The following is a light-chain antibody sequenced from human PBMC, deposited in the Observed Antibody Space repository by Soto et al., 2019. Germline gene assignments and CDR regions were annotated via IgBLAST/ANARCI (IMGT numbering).Light chain of an antibody. V-gene: IGKV3-20*01. CDR2: GAS. CDR1: QSVSSNY. J-gene: IGKJ1*01. Sequence: EFVLTQSPGTLSLSPGERATLSCRASQSVSSNYLAWYQQKPGQAPRPLIYGASSRATGIPDRFSGSGAGTDFTLTISRLESEDFAVYYCQQYGSSPWTFGQGTKVEIK. CDR3: QQYGSSPWT.